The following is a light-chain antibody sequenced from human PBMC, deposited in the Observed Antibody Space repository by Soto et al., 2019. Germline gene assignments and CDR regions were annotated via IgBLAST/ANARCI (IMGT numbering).Light chain of an antibody. J-gene: IGKJ4*01. CDR3: HKYNHAPT. CDR2: ATS. V-gene: IGKV1-27*01. Sequence: DIQLTQSPSSLSASVGDRVTITCRASQAISSYLAWYQQKPGKVPELLIYATSTLQSGAPSRFSGSGSGTDFTLTISSLQPEDVATYYCHKYNHAPTFGGGPRWRSN. CDR1: QAISSY.